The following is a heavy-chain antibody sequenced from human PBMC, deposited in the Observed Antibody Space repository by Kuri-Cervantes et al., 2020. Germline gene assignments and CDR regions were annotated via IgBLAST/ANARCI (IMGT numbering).Heavy chain of an antibody. CDR3: ARARGIWFGANYMDV. Sequence: SETLSLTCTVSGGSISSYYWSWIRQPPGKGLEWIGYIYYSGSTNYNPSLKSRVTISVDTSKNQFSLKLSSVTAADTAVYYCARARGIWFGANYMDVWGKGTAVTVSS. CDR2: IYYSGST. CDR1: GGSISSYY. J-gene: IGHJ6*03. D-gene: IGHD3-10*01. V-gene: IGHV4-59*01.